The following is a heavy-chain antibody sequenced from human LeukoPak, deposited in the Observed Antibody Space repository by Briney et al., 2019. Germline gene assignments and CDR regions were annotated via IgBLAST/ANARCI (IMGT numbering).Heavy chain of an antibody. V-gene: IGHV3-23*01. CDR3: AKEFLTVTTRAWFDP. CDR1: GFTFSSYA. CDR2: ISDSDGST. D-gene: IGHD4-17*01. J-gene: IGHJ5*02. Sequence: AGGSLRLSCAASGFTFSSYAMSWVRQAPGKGLEWVSAISDSDGSTYYADSVKGRFTISRDNSKNTLYLQMNSLRAEDTAVYYCAKEFLTVTTRAWFDPWGQGTLVTVSS.